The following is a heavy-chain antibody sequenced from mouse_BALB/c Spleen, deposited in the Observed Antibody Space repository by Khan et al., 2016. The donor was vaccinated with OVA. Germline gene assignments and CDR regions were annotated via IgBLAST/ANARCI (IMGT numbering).Heavy chain of an antibody. Sequence: EVELVESGGGLVQPGGSRKLSCAASGFTFSDYGMAWVRQAPGKGPEWVAFISDLAYSIYYADTVTGRFTISRENAKNTLYLEMRRLRAGDTAIYYCARGGGTAPFAYWGLGTLVTVSA. CDR3: ARGGGTAPFAY. J-gene: IGHJ3*01. CDR2: ISDLAYSI. D-gene: IGHD1-2*01. V-gene: IGHV5-15*02. CDR1: GFTFSDYG.